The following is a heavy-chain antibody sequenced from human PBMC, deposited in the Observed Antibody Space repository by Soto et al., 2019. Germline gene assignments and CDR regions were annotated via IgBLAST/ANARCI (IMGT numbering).Heavy chain of an antibody. CDR2: IVPMFGTT. J-gene: IGHJ5*02. CDR3: ETQRTALSPFDT. D-gene: IGHD1-1*01. V-gene: IGHV1-69*06. Sequence: ASVKVSCKTSGGIFSSYAFNWVRQAPGNGLEWMGRIVPMFGTTNYTQKLQGRLTITADRSSSAAYLELSGLRSDDTAMYYCETQRTALSPFDTLFQGTLGTVS. CDR1: GGIFSSYA.